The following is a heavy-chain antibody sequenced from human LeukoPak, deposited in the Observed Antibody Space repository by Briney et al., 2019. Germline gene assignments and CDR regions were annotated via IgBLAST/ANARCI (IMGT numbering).Heavy chain of an antibody. CDR3: AARFKRLTIFGVVPGNWFDP. D-gene: IGHD3-3*01. CDR1: GGSFSGYY. J-gene: IGHJ5*02. CDR2: INHSGST. Sequence: SETLSLTCAVYGGSFSGYYWSWIRQPPGKGLEWIGEINHSGSTNYNPSLKSRVTISVDTSKNQFSLKLSSVTAADTAVYYCAARFKRLTIFGVVPGNWFDPWGQGTLVTVSS. V-gene: IGHV4-34*01.